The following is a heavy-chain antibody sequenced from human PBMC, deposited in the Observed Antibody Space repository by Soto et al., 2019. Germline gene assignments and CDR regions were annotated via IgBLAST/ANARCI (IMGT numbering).Heavy chain of an antibody. D-gene: IGHD3-10*01. V-gene: IGHV3-23*01. CDR1: GFIFSKYA. CDR2: ISGGGGST. J-gene: IGHJ4*02. CDR3: GKDPGVDFVTRLDY. Sequence: GGSLRLSCAASGFIFSKYAMSWVRQAPGKGLEWVSGISGGGGSTFYPDSVKGRFTISRDNSRNTLYLHMNSLQAEDTAVYYCGKDPGVDFVTRLDYWGRGTLVTVSS.